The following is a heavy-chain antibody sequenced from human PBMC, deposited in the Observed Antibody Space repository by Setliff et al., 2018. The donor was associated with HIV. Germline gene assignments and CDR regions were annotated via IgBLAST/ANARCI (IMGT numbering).Heavy chain of an antibody. V-gene: IGHV1-2*02. CDR2: SNPKNGGT. Sequence: GASVKVSCKASGYTFTGYYMHWVRQAPGQGLEWMGWSNPKNGGTNYAQKFQGRVTMTRDTSISTAYMGLSRLRSDDTAVYYCARDYYDSSGYIFFPGLPDYWGQGTLVTVSS. CDR1: GYTFTGYY. D-gene: IGHD3-22*01. J-gene: IGHJ4*02. CDR3: ARDYYDSSGYIFFPGLPDY.